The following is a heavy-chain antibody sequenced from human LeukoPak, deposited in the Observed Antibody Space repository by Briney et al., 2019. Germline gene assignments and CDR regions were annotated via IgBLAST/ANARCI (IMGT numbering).Heavy chain of an antibody. Sequence: GGSLRLSCAASGFTFSSYAMHWVRQAPGKGLEYVSAISSNGGSTYYANSVKGRFTISRDNSKNTLYLQMGSLRAEDMAVYYCARSRSSGISSGNPGIYFDYWGQGTLVTVSS. D-gene: IGHD3-22*01. CDR1: GFTFSSYA. J-gene: IGHJ4*02. CDR2: ISSNGGST. CDR3: ARSRSSGISSGNPGIYFDY. V-gene: IGHV3-64*01.